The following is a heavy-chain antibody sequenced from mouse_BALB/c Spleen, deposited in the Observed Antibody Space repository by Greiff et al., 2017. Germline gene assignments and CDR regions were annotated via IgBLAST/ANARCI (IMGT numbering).Heavy chain of an antibody. CDR3: ARYYRYDGYYFDY. V-gene: IGHV14-3*02. CDR2: IDPANGNT. CDR1: GFNIKDTY. Sequence: EVKLMESGAELVKPGASVKLSCTASGFNIKDTYMHWVKQRPEQGLEWIGRIDPANGNTKYDPKFQGKATITADTSSNTAYLQLSSLTSEDTAVYYCARYYRYDGYYFDYWGQGTTLTVSS. D-gene: IGHD2-14*01. J-gene: IGHJ2*01.